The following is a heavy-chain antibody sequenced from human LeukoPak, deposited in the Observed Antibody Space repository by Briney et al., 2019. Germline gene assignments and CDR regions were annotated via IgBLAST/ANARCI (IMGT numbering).Heavy chain of an antibody. J-gene: IGHJ4*02. CDR1: GFTFSSSA. CDR2: ITDSGEGT. D-gene: IGHD2-15*01. Sequence: GGSLRLSCAASGFTFSSSAMSWVRQAPGKGLEWVSSITDSGEGTYYADSVKGRFTISRDDSKNTLHLQMNSLRAEDTVVYYCVKDSPVATRWGQGTLVTVSS. CDR3: VKDSPVATR. V-gene: IGHV3-23*01.